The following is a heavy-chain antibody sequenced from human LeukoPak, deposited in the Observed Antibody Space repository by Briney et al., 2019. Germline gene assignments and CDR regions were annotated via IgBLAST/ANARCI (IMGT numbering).Heavy chain of an antibody. J-gene: IGHJ4*02. CDR2: ISGSGGST. CDR1: GFTFSSYG. CDR3: ANSPSYMFDY. Sequence: GGSLRLSCAASGFTFSSYGMSWVRQAPGKGLEWVSAISGSGGSTYYADSVKGRFTISRDNSKNTLYLQMNSLRAEDTAVYYCANSPSYMFDYWGQGTLVTVSS. V-gene: IGHV3-23*01.